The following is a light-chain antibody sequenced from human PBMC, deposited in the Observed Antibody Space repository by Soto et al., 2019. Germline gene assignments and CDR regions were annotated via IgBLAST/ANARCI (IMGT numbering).Light chain of an antibody. V-gene: IGKV1-5*03. CDR1: QSISSW. CDR3: QQYNSYSSIT. Sequence: DIQMTQSPSMLSAFVGDRVTITCRASQSISSWLDWYQQKPGKAPKLLIYKSTSLQSGVPSRFSGSGSGTEFTLTICSLQPDDFATYYCQQYNSYSSITFGQGTRLEIK. J-gene: IGKJ5*01. CDR2: KST.